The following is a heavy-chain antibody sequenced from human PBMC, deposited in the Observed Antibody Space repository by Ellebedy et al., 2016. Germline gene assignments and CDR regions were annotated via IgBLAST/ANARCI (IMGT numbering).Heavy chain of an antibody. Sequence: SETLSLTCNVSGGSVSSDYWNWMRRPPGKGLEWIGYVFHTGTTNYNPSLKSRVTMSVDTFKSQFSLRLTSVTAADTAVYYCAKWNGGWYAFEVWGQGTMVTVSS. J-gene: IGHJ3*01. V-gene: IGHV4-59*02. D-gene: IGHD6-19*01. CDR1: GGSVSSDY. CDR2: VFHTGTT. CDR3: AKWNGGWYAFEV.